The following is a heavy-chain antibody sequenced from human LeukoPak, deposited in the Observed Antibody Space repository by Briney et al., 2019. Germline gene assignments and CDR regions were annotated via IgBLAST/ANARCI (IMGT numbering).Heavy chain of an antibody. CDR1: GGSFSGYY. CDR2: INHSGST. CDR3: ARGPFPASYAFDI. V-gene: IGHV4-34*01. J-gene: IGHJ3*02. Sequence: SGTLSLTCAVYGGSFSGYYWSWIRQPPGKGLEWIGEINHSGSTNYNPSLKSRVTISVDTSKNQFSPKLSSVTAADTAVYYCARGPFPASYAFDIWGQGTMVTVSS.